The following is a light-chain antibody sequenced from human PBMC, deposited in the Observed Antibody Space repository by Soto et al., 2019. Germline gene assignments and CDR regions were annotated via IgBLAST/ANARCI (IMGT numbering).Light chain of an antibody. CDR1: LSVGSN. V-gene: IGKV3-15*01. CDR3: QQYNNRPPIT. J-gene: IGKJ5*01. Sequence: EIVMTQSPVTLSVSPGESATLSCRASLSVGSNLAWYQQRPGQAPRLLIYGASTRATGIPVRFSGSGSGSEFTLTISGLQSEDFGVYLCQQYNNRPPITFGQGTRLENK. CDR2: GAS.